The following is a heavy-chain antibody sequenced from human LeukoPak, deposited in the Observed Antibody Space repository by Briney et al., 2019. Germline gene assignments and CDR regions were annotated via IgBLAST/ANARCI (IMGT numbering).Heavy chain of an antibody. CDR2: IYYSGST. D-gene: IGHD6-19*01. J-gene: IGHJ6*03. V-gene: IGHV4-39*07. CDR3: ARYTKQWLVPWAQSNYYMDV. CDR1: GGSVSSSSYF. Sequence: SETLSLTCTVSGGSVSSSSYFWAWIRQPPGKGLEWIGSIYYSGSTYYNPSLKSRVTITTDTSKNQFSLRLSSVTAADTAVYYCARYTKQWLVPWAQSNYYMDVWGKGTTVTISS.